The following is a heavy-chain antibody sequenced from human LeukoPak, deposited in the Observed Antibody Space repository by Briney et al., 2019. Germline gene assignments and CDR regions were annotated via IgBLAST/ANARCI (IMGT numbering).Heavy chain of an antibody. CDR2: IWFDGGQK. CDR3: AKYGSSSTYYYYMDV. Sequence: PGGSLRLPCAASRLTFGAYGMHWVRQAPGKGLEWVAVIWFDGGQKYYADSVKGRFTISRDNSKNTLYLQMNSLRAEDTAVYYCAKYGSSSTYYYYMDVWGKGTTVTVSS. V-gene: IGHV3-33*06. J-gene: IGHJ6*03. D-gene: IGHD6-6*01. CDR1: RLTFGAYG.